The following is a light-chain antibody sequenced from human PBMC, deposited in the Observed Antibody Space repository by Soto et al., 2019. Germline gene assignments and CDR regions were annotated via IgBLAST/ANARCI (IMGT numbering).Light chain of an antibody. J-gene: IGLJ1*01. CDR3: SAYTSSNTLVV. V-gene: IGLV2-14*01. CDR1: SSDVGGYNY. Sequence: QSALTQPASVSGSPGQSIAISCTGTSSDVGGYNYVSWYQHHPGKAPKLMIFEVSNRPSGVSDRFSGSKSGNTASLTISGLQAEDEADYYCSAYTSSNTLVVFGTGTKLTVL. CDR2: EVS.